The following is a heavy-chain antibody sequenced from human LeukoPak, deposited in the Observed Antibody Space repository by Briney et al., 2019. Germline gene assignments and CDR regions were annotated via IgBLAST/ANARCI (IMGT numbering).Heavy chain of an antibody. Sequence: PEGSLRLSCAVSGFTFSSAWMHWVRQAPGKGLEWVSRMNSGGTTINYADSVKGRFTISRDNAKNTLYLQMHSLTAEDTAVYFCARGGNYYLDYWGQGTLATVSS. V-gene: IGHV3-74*01. J-gene: IGHJ4*02. CDR3: ARGGNYYLDY. CDR1: GFTFSSAW. CDR2: MNSGGTTI.